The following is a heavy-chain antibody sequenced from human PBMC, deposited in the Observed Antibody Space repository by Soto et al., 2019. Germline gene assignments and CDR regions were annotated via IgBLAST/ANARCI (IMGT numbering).Heavy chain of an antibody. V-gene: IGHV6-1*01. D-gene: IGHD5-12*01. CDR3: ARGYSGSMDV. J-gene: IGHJ6*02. CDR2: TYYRSKWYS. Sequence: SQILLLTSCIPGDSLSSNSVYWNWVRQSPSRGLEWLGRTYYRSKWYSDYAVSVKSRITINPDTSKKQFSLQLNSVTPEDTAVYYCARGYSGSMDVWGQRTTDTV. CDR1: GDSLSSNSVY.